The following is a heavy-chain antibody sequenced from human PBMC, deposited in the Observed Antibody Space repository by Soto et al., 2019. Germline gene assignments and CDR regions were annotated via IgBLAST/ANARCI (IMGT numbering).Heavy chain of an antibody. CDR1: GFKFGDHY. D-gene: IGHD3-10*01. V-gene: IGHV3-11*01. J-gene: IGHJ4*02. Sequence: SLRLSCAASGFKFGDHYMTWIRQAPGKGLEWVSKISGDGTTQYYADSVKGRFTVSRDNTKNSLHLQMNRPRAEDTALYYCAGDPFYYASGFWGQGTLVTVSS. CDR3: AGDPFYYASGF. CDR2: ISGDGTTQ.